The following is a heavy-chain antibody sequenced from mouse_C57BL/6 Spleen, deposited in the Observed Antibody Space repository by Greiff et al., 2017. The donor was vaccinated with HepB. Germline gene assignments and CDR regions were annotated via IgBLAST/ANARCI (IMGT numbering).Heavy chain of an antibody. CDR1: GYTFTSYW. Sequence: VQLQQPGAELVKPGASVKLSCKASGYTFTSYWMHWVKQRPGQGLEWIGMIHPNSGSTNYNEKFKSKATLTVDKSSSTAYMQLSSLTSEDSAVYYCAKERTTVVALDYWGQGTTLTVSS. J-gene: IGHJ2*01. V-gene: IGHV1-64*01. D-gene: IGHD1-1*01. CDR2: IHPNSGST. CDR3: AKERTTVVALDY.